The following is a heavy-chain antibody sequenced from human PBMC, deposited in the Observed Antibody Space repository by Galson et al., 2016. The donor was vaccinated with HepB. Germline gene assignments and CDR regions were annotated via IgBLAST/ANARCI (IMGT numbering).Heavy chain of an antibody. CDR1: GFTFSSYW. Sequence: SLRLSCAASGFTFSSYWMHWVRQAPGKGLVWVSRINSDESNTNYADSLNGRFTISRDNAKNTLYLQMNSLRDEDTAVYYCARDDWWYYYDSRCYYYGGFDMWGPGRMVAVSS. J-gene: IGHJ3*02. CDR3: ARDDWWYYYDSRCYYYGGFDM. V-gene: IGHV3-74*01. CDR2: INSDESNT. D-gene: IGHD3-22*01.